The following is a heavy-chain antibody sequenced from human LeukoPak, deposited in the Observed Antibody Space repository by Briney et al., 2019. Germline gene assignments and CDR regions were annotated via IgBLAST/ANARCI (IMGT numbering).Heavy chain of an antibody. Sequence: PGGSLRLSCAASGFTVSSNYVTWVRQAPGKGLEWVSVIHKNAITYYADTVKGRFTISRDNSKNMLYLQMNSLRAEDTAVYYCARSLRVRGVPDYMDVWGKGTMVIISS. CDR2: IHKNAIT. CDR3: ARSLRVRGVPDYMDV. CDR1: GFTVSSNY. J-gene: IGHJ6*03. V-gene: IGHV3-53*01. D-gene: IGHD3-10*02.